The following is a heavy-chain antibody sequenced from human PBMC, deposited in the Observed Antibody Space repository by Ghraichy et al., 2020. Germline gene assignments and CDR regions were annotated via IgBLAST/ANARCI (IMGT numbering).Heavy chain of an antibody. Sequence: ASVKVSCKASGYTFTSYAMHWVRQAPGQRLEWMGWINAGNGNTKYSQKFQGRVTITRDTSASTAYMELSSLRSEDTAVYYCARGWGQYDFWSGRLDYWGQGTLVTVSS. CDR3: ARGWGQYDFWSGRLDY. D-gene: IGHD3-3*01. V-gene: IGHV1-3*01. CDR1: GYTFTSYA. J-gene: IGHJ4*02. CDR2: INAGNGNT.